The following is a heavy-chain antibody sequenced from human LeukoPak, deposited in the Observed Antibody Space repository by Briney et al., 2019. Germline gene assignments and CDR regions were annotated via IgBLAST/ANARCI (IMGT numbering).Heavy chain of an antibody. D-gene: IGHD1-26*01. CDR1: GYTFTSYA. J-gene: IGHJ4*02. CDR3: ARVSSGSYKQFDY. CDR2: IIPILGMA. Sequence: SVKVSCKASGYTFTSYAISWVRQAPGQGLEWMGRIIPILGMANYAQKFQGRVTITADKSTSTAYMELSSLRSEDTAVYYCARVSSGSYKQFDYWGQGTLVTVSS. V-gene: IGHV1-69*04.